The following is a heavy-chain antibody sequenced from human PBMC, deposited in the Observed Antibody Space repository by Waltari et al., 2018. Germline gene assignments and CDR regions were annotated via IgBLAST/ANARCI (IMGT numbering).Heavy chain of an antibody. CDR3: ARDKRLSRAAAGGQFDY. CDR2: IYYSGST. CDR1: GGSISSGGYY. Sequence: QVQLQESGPGLVKPSQTLSLTCTVSGGSISSGGYYWSWIRQHPGKGLEWIGYIYYSGSTYYNPSLKSRVTISVDTSKNQFSLKLSSVTAADTAVYYCARDKRLSRAAAGGQFDYWGQGTLVTVSS. V-gene: IGHV4-31*03. D-gene: IGHD6-13*01. J-gene: IGHJ4*02.